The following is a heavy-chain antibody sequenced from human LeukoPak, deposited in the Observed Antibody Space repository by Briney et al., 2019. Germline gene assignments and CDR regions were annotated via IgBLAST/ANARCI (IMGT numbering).Heavy chain of an antibody. CDR1: GFSLSTSGLC. J-gene: IGHJ4*02. CDR3: ARIIAAAGTSQGDY. Sequence: SGPALVKPTQTLTLTCTFSGFSLSTSGLCVSWIRQPPGKALEWLARIDWDDDKYYSTSLKTRITISKDTSKNQVVLTMTNMDPVDTATYYCARIIAAAGTSQGDYWGQGTLVTVSS. V-gene: IGHV2-70*11. D-gene: IGHD6-13*01. CDR2: IDWDDDK.